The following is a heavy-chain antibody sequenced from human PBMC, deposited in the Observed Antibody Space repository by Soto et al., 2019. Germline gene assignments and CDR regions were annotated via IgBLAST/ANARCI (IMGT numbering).Heavy chain of an antibody. CDR1: GYTFTSYA. Sequence: QVQLVQSGAEVKKPGASVKVSCKASGYTFTSYAMHWVRQAPGQRLEWMGWINAGNGNTKYSQKFQGRVTITRDTSASTAYMELSSLRSDDTAVYYCARVIVGATLDYWGQGTLVTVSS. D-gene: IGHD1-26*01. CDR3: ARVIVGATLDY. V-gene: IGHV1-3*01. CDR2: INAGNGNT. J-gene: IGHJ4*02.